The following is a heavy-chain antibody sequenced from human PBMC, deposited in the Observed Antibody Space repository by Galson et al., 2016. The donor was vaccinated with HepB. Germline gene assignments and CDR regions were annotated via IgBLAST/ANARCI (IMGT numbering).Heavy chain of an antibody. D-gene: IGHD4-23*01. CDR2: LYGRGDA. CDR3: AKVLAVMVTYDYFDY. Sequence: SLRLXCAVSGXXVSXXXMTXXXQTXXKGLEXVSVLYGRGDAYYADSVKGRFTIYRDNSKNTLYLQMNSLRAEDTALYYCAKVLAVMVTYDYFDYWGQGTXVTVXS. V-gene: IGHV3-53*01. J-gene: IGHJ4*02. CDR1: GXXVSXXX.